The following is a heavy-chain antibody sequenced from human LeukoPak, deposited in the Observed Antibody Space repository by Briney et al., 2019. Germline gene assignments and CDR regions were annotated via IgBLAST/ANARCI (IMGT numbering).Heavy chain of an antibody. Sequence: GGTLRLSCAASGFEFNVYGMNWVRQAPGKGLEWVSSISGRGDTTSYADSVKGRFTISRDNAKNSLYLQMNSLRAEDTAVYYCAELGITMIGGVWGKGTTVTISS. CDR2: ISGRGDTT. V-gene: IGHV3-48*04. D-gene: IGHD3-10*02. CDR3: AELGITMIGGV. J-gene: IGHJ6*04. CDR1: GFEFNVYG.